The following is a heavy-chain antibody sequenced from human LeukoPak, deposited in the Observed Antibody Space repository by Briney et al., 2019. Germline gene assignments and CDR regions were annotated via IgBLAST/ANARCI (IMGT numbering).Heavy chain of an antibody. CDR2: IYPGDSDT. D-gene: IGHD6-6*01. J-gene: IGHJ4*02. V-gene: IGHV5-51*01. Sequence: GESLKISCKGSGYTFAGYWIGWVRQMPGKGLEWMGIIYPGDSDTRYSPSFQGQVTISADKSISTACLQWSSLKASDTAMYYCARKGIKKTIAASFDYWGQGTLVTVSS. CDR3: ARKGIKKTIAASFDY. CDR1: GYTFAGYW.